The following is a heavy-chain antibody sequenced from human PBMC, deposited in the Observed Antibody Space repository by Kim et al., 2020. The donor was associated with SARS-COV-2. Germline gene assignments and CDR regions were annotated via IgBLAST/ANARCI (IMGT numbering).Heavy chain of an antibody. J-gene: IGHJ4*02. CDR3: ARVDGYAAAGYYFDY. Sequence: DSVKGRFTISRDNAKNSLYLQMNSLRAEDTAVYYCARVDGYAAAGYYFDYWGQGTLVTVSS. V-gene: IGHV3-7*01. D-gene: IGHD6-13*01.